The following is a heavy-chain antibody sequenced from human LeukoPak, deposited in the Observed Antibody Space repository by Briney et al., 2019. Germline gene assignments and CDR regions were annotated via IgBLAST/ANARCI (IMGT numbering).Heavy chain of an antibody. J-gene: IGHJ4*02. D-gene: IGHD1-20*01. CDR1: GYTFTSYD. CDR2: MNPNSGNT. Sequence: GASVQVSCTASGYTFTSYDINWVRQATGQGIEWMGWMNPNSGNTGYAKKFQGRATMTRNTSISTAYMELSRLRSEDTAVYYCAISITGTGSNGNSNYWGQGTLVTVSS. CDR3: AISITGTGSNGNSNY. V-gene: IGHV1-8*01.